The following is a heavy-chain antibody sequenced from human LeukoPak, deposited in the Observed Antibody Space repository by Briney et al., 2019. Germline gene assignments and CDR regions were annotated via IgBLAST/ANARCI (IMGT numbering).Heavy chain of an antibody. D-gene: IGHD3-22*01. Sequence: SETLSLTCTVSGGSISSYYWSWIRQPPGKGLEWIGYIYYSGSTNYNPSLKSRVTISVDTSKNQFSLKLSSVTAADTAVYYCASNFYDSSGPYYWGQGTLVTVSS. CDR1: GGSISSYY. CDR3: ASNFYDSSGPYY. V-gene: IGHV4-59*01. J-gene: IGHJ4*02. CDR2: IYYSGST.